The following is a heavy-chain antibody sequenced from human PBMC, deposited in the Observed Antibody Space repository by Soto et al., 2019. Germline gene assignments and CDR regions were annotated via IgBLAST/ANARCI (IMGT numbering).Heavy chain of an antibody. J-gene: IGHJ6*03. CDR2: IRSKTNNYAT. Sequence: EVQLVESGGGLVQPGGSLKLACLASGFPLSDSAIHWVRKASGKGLEWVGRIRSKTNNYATTYGAPVRGRFTLSRDDSKNTAYLQINNLESEDAAVYYCTRHAVGDVEHSFFYYFMDVWGKGTTVSV. D-gene: IGHD2-21*01. CDR1: GFPLSDSA. V-gene: IGHV3-73*01. CDR3: TRHAVGDVEHSFFYYFMDV.